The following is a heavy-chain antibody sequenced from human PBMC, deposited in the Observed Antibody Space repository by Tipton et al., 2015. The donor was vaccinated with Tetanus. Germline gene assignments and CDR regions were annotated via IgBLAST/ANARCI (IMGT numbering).Heavy chain of an antibody. D-gene: IGHD3-10*01. CDR2: VYYDGSA. V-gene: IGHV4-39*02. Sequence: LSLTCTVSGDSISSSEYYWGWIRQPPGEGLEWIASVYYDGSAYTNPSLKSRIAISIDTSGSQFSLKVHSVTAADTAFYYCARDSGSGAFDYWGLGTPVTVSS. J-gene: IGHJ4*02. CDR1: GDSISSSEYY. CDR3: ARDSGSGAFDY.